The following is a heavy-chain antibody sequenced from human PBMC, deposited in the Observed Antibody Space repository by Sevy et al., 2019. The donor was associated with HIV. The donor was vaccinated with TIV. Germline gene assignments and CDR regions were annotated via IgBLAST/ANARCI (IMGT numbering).Heavy chain of an antibody. D-gene: IGHD2-2*03. CDR2: IIPIFGTA. CDR1: GGTFSSYA. CDR3: ARGGYCSSTSCRRENYYYYYYMDV. V-gene: IGHV1-69*13. Sequence: ASVKVSCKASGGTFSSYAISWVRQAPGQGLEWMGGIIPIFGTANYAQKFQGRVTITADESTSTAYMELSSLRSEDTAVYYCARGGYCSSTSCRRENYYYYYYMDVWGKGTTVTVSS. J-gene: IGHJ6*03.